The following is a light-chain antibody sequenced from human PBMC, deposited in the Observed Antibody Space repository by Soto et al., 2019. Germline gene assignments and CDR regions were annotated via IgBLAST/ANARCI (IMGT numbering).Light chain of an antibody. CDR2: GNT. CDR3: QSYDSSLSGWV. Sequence: QSVLTQPPSVSGAPGQRVTISCTGSSPNIGAGYNVHWYQQLPGTAPKLHIYGNTNRPSGVPDRFSGSKSGTSASLAITGLQAEDEADYYCQSYDSSLSGWVFGGGTKLTVL. V-gene: IGLV1-40*01. CDR1: SPNIGAGYN. J-gene: IGLJ3*02.